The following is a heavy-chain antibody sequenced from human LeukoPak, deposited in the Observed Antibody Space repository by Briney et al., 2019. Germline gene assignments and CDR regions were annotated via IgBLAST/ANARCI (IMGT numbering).Heavy chain of an antibody. CDR2: MRVDGTDI. J-gene: IGHJ4*02. Sequence: GGSLRLSCAASGFTFTNDFMTWVRQAPGKGLEWVANMRVDGTDIHYVDSVKGRFTISSDNARNSLYLQMNSLRAEDTAVYYCASNKYGAFDYWGQGTLVTVSS. CDR1: GFTFTNDF. D-gene: IGHD4-17*01. V-gene: IGHV3-7*01. CDR3: ASNKYGAFDY.